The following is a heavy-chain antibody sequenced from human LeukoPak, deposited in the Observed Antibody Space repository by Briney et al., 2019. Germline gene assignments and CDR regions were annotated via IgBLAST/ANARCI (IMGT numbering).Heavy chain of an antibody. D-gene: IGHD2-15*01. CDR1: GFTFSTYA. J-gene: IGHJ4*02. CDR3: AKDNGGNGGSWYSPVDF. V-gene: IGHV3-23*01. Sequence: PGGSLRLSCAASGFTFSTYAMSWVRQAPREALEWVSVISGSSNNTYYADSVKGRFTISRDNSKNTLSLQMSSLRAEDTAVYYCAKDNGGNGGSWYSPVDFWGQGTLVTVSS. CDR2: ISGSSNNT.